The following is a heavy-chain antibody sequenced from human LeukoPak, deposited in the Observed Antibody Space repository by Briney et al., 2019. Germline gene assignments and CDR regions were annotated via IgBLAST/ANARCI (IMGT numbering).Heavy chain of an antibody. CDR2: IDTAGDT. J-gene: IGHJ4*02. Sequence: GGSLRLSCAASGFTFSSYDMHWVRQATGKGLEWVSAIDTAGDTYYPGSVKGRFTISRENAKNSLYLQMNSLRAGDTAVYYCARVSSGGGESTYFDYWGQGTLVTVSS. CDR1: GFTFSSYD. V-gene: IGHV3-13*01. D-gene: IGHD3-16*01. CDR3: ARVSSGGGESTYFDY.